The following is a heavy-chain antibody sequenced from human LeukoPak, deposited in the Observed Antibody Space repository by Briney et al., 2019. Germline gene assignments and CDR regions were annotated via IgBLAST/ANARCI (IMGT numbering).Heavy chain of an antibody. V-gene: IGHV1-46*01. Sequence: ASVKVSCKASGYTFTSYYMHWVRQAPGQGLEWMGIINPSGGSTSYAQKFQGRVTMTRDTSTSTVYMELSSLRSEDTAVYYYARGPNYYDSSGYYRRVDYWGQGTLVTVSS. D-gene: IGHD3-22*01. CDR1: GYTFTSYY. CDR2: INPSGGST. CDR3: ARGPNYYDSSGYYRRVDY. J-gene: IGHJ4*02.